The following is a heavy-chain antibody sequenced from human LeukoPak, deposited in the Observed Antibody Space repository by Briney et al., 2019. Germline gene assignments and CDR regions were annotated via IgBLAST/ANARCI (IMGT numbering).Heavy chain of an antibody. CDR1: GFTFSSCW. CDR3: ARYNWNSAPFDY. V-gene: IGHV3-74*01. CDR2: INSDGSST. J-gene: IGHJ4*02. D-gene: IGHD1-7*01. Sequence: PGGSLRLSCAASGFTFSSCWMHWVRQAPGKGLVWVSRINSDGSSTSYADSVKGRFTISRDSAKNTLYLEMNGLRAEDTAVYYCARYNWNSAPFDYWGQGTLVTVSS.